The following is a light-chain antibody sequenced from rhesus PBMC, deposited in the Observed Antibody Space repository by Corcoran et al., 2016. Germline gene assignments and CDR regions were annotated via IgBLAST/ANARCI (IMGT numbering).Light chain of an antibody. CDR2: PAP. V-gene: IGKV1-21*01. CDR1: QGISSW. CDR3: LQYNSSPLT. J-gene: IGKJ4*01. Sequence: DIQMTQSPSSLSASVGDRVTITCQASQGISSWVDWYQQKPGAAPKLLIYPAPSLQSGVPSRSSGSGSGTDFTLTLSSLQPEDFATYYCLQYNSSPLTFGGGTKVEIK.